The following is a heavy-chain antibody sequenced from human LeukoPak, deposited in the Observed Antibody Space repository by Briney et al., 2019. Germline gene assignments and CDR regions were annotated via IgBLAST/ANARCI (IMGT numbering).Heavy chain of an antibody. CDR2: ISCSGGST. Sequence: GGSLRLSCAASGFTFSSYAMSWFRQAPGKGLEWVSAISCSGGSTYYADSLKGRFTISRDNSKNTLYLHMNSLRAEDTTVYYCAKDLRSSGSYNPPWGQGTLVTVSS. J-gene: IGHJ5*02. CDR3: AKDLRSSGSYNPP. D-gene: IGHD1-26*01. CDR1: GFTFSSYA. V-gene: IGHV3-23*01.